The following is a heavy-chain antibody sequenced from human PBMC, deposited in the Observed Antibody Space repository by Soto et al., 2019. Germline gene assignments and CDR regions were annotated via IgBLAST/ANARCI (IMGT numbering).Heavy chain of an antibody. CDR2: ISSSSSYI. CDR3: ARDPVDCSGGSCYNFEY. Sequence: VQLVESGGGLVKPGGSLRLSCAASGFTFSSYSMNWVRQAPGKGLEWVSSISSSSSYIYYADSVKGRFTISRDNAKNSLYLQMNSLRAEDTAVYYCARDPVDCSGGSCYNFEYWGQGTLVTVSS. D-gene: IGHD2-15*01. V-gene: IGHV3-21*01. CDR1: GFTFSSYS. J-gene: IGHJ4*02.